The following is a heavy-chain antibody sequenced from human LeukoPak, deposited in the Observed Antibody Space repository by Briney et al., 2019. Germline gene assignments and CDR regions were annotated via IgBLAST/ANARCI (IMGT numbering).Heavy chain of an antibody. CDR3: ARDDPYSSNYYMDV. Sequence: GGSLRLSCVASGFTFSSYWMHWVRQDPRKGLVWVSRINGDGRNINYADSVKGRFTISRDNSKNTLYLQMNSLRDEDTAVYYCARDDPYSSNYYMDVWAKGTTVTVSS. CDR1: GFTFSSYW. J-gene: IGHJ6*03. V-gene: IGHV3-74*01. CDR2: INGDGRNI. D-gene: IGHD6-19*01.